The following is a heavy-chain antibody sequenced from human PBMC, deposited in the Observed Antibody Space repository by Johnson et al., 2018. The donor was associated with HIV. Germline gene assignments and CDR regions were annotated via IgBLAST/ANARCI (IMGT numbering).Heavy chain of an antibody. CDR2: INWNGGRT. D-gene: IGHD6-19*01. V-gene: IGHV3-20*04. CDR3: ARGYHSSGRCDVFDI. Sequence: VQLVESGGGVVRPGGSLRLSCVAAGSNFDDYGMSWVRQAPGKGLEWVSGINWNGGRTGYADSVKGRFTISRDNSDNTLFLQMNSLRPEDTAVYYCARGYHSSGRCDVFDIWGQGTLVTVSS. J-gene: IGHJ3*02. CDR1: GSNFDDYG.